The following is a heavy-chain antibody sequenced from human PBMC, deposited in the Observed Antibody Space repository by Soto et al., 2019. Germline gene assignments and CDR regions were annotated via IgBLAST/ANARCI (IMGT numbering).Heavy chain of an antibody. D-gene: IGHD2-21*02. CDR1: GASIRSTDYY. CDR2: VYYTGGT. CDR3: VRTARQGAVAPHWFDR. Sequence: SETLSLTCTVSGASIRSTDYYWSWIRQAPGKGLEWIGYVYYTGGTYYNPSLMSRLTISVDTSKNQFSLKLTSVTAAETAVYYCVRTARQGAVAPHWFDRWGQGTQVTVSS. J-gene: IGHJ5*02. V-gene: IGHV4-30-4*01.